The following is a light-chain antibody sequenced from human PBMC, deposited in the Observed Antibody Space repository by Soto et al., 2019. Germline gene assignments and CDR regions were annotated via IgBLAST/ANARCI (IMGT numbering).Light chain of an antibody. CDR3: QEWDSTLDQWI. Sequence: SYELTQPPSVSVAPGQTATLTCGGNNIGSKSVHWYQQRPGQAPVLVVYDDRDRTSGIPDRFSGSNSGNTATLTISRVEVGDEADYHCQEWDSTLDQWIFGGGTKLPS. V-gene: IGLV3-21*02. CDR2: DDR. J-gene: IGLJ2*01. CDR1: NIGSKS.